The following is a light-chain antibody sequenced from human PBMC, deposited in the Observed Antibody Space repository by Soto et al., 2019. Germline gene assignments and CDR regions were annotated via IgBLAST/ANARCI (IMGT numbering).Light chain of an antibody. V-gene: IGKV3-20*01. CDR3: QQYGSSPLT. Sequence: IVLAQSPGTLSLSPGERATLSCSASHSVSSSYLAGYQQKPGQAPRLLIYGASSRATGIPDRFSGSGSGTDFTLTITRLEHEDFAVYYCQQYGSSPLTFGGGTKVDIK. J-gene: IGKJ4*01. CDR1: HSVSSSY. CDR2: GAS.